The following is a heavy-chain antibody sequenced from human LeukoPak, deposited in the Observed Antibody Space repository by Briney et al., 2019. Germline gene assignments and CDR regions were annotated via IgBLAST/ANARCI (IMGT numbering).Heavy chain of an antibody. CDR2: IGTAGDT. Sequence: GVLRLSCAASGFTFSSYDMHWVRQATGKGLEWVSAIGTAGDTYYPGSVKGRFTISRENAKNSLYLQMNSLRAGDTAVYYCARALYAVAAAFDIWGQGTMVTVSS. V-gene: IGHV3-13*01. CDR3: ARALYAVAAAFDI. CDR1: GFTFSSYD. J-gene: IGHJ3*02. D-gene: IGHD6-19*01.